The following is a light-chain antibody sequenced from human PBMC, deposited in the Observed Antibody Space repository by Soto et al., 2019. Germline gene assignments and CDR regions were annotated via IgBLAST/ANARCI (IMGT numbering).Light chain of an antibody. CDR3: LTFNSAPLT. V-gene: IGKV1-27*01. J-gene: IGKJ5*01. CDR2: SAS. Sequence: DIQMTQSPSSLSASVGDRVTITCRASQDISVYLAWYQQKPGKVPKLLIYSASTLQSGVPSRFSGSGAGTDFTLTISSLQPEDVDTYYCLTFNSAPLTVGQATRLEIK. CDR1: QDISVY.